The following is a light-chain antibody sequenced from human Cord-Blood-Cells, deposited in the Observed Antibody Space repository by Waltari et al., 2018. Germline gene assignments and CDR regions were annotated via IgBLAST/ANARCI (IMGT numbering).Light chain of an antibody. CDR3: CSYAGSYIWV. CDR2: DVS. J-gene: IGLJ3*02. Sequence: QSALTQPRSVSGSPGQSVTISCTGTSSDVGGYNYVSWYQQHPGKAPKLMIYDVSKRPSGFPDRCSGSKSGNPASLTISGLQAEDEADYYCCSYAGSYIWVFGGGTKLTVL. CDR1: SSDVGGYNY. V-gene: IGLV2-11*02.